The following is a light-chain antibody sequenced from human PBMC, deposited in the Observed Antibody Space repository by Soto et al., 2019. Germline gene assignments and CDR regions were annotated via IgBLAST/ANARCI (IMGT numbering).Light chain of an antibody. CDR2: EVS. J-gene: IGLJ1*01. CDR3: CSYAGSSTLV. CDR1: SSDVGSYNL. V-gene: IGLV2-23*02. Sequence: LTQPASVSGSRGQSITISCTGTSSDVGSYNLVSWYQHHPGKAPKLMIYEVSKRPSGVSNRFSGSKSGNTASLTISGLQAEDEADYYCCSYAGSSTLVFGTGTKVTVL.